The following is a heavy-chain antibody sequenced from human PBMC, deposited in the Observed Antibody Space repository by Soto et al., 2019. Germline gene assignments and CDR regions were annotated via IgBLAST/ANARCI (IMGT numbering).Heavy chain of an antibody. J-gene: IGHJ6*02. D-gene: IGHD5-18*01. CDR2: IIPIFGTA. V-gene: IGHV1-69*01. CDR1: GGTFSSYA. CDR3: LGWIQLWSPYYGMDV. Sequence: QVQLVQSGAEVKKPGSSVKVSCNASGGTFSSYAISWVRQAPGQGLEWMGGIIPIFGTANYAQKFQGRVTITADDSTSTAYMELSSLRSEDTAVYYCLGWIQLWSPYYGMDVWGQGTTVTVSS.